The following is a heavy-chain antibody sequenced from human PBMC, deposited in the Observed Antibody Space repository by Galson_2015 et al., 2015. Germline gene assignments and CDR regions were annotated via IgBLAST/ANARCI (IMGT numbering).Heavy chain of an antibody. CDR3: ARWEVTTVTKYHY. D-gene: IGHD4-17*01. CDR1: GGSFSGYY. CDR2: INHSGSS. Sequence: SETLSLTCAVYGGSFSGYYWNWIRQPPGKGLEWIGEINHSGSSNYNPSLKSRVTISVGTSNNQFSLKLNSVTAADTAVYYCARWEVTTVTKYHYWGQGTLVTVSS. J-gene: IGHJ4*02. V-gene: IGHV4-34*01.